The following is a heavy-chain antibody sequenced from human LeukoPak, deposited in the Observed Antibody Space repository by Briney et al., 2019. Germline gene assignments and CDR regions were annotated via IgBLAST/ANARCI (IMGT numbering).Heavy chain of an antibody. J-gene: IGHJ3*02. CDR3: ARDYLSLGYCSSTSCSRAFDI. Sequence: SVKVSCKASGGTFSSYAISWVRQAPGQGLEWMGGITPIFGTANYAQKFQGRVTITADESTSTAYMELSSLRSEDTAVYYCARDYLSLGYCSSTSCSRAFDIWGQGTMVTVSS. V-gene: IGHV1-69*13. D-gene: IGHD2-2*01. CDR1: GGTFSSYA. CDR2: ITPIFGTA.